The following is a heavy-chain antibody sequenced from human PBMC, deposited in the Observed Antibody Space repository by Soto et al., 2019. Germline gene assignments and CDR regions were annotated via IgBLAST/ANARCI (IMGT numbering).Heavy chain of an antibody. J-gene: IGHJ5*02. CDR3: ARDRDTTGGWFDP. D-gene: IGHD4-17*01. Sequence: LSLTCTVSGGSISSGGYYWSWIRQHPGKGLEWIGYIYYSGSTYYNPSLKSRVTISVDTSKNQFSLKLSSVTAADTTVYYCARDRDTTGGWFDPWGQGTLVTVSS. V-gene: IGHV4-31*03. CDR2: IYYSGST. CDR1: GGSISSGGYY.